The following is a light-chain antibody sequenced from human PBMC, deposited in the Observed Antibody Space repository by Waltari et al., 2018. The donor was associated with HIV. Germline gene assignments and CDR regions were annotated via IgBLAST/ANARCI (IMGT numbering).Light chain of an antibody. CDR3: QQFNSYPLT. CDR1: QGISRY. J-gene: IGKJ4*01. V-gene: IGKV1-9*01. CDR2: TAS. Sequence: IQLTQSPSFLSVSVGDRVTITCRASQGISRYLTWYQQRAGKAPKIRIYTASTLQSGVPSRFSGSGSGTEFTLTISSLQPEDVATYYCQQFNSYPLTFGGGTKVEIK.